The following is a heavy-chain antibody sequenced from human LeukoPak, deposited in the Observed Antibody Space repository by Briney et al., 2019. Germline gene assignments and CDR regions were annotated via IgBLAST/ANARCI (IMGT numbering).Heavy chain of an antibody. V-gene: IGHV1-69*06. Sequence: ASVTVSCKASGGTFSSYAISWVRQAPGQGLEWMGGIIPIFGTANYAQKFQGRVTITADKSTSTAYMELSSLRSEDTAVYYCARGYDILTGYEDDAFDIWGQGTMVTVSS. J-gene: IGHJ3*02. CDR3: ARGYDILTGYEDDAFDI. CDR2: IIPIFGTA. D-gene: IGHD3-9*01. CDR1: GGTFSSYA.